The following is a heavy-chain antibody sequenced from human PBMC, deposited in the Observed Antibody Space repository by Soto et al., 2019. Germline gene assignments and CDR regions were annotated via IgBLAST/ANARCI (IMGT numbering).Heavy chain of an antibody. D-gene: IGHD1-26*01. V-gene: IGHV1-18*01. CDR1: GYTFTSYG. CDR3: AREARVRYSGSPVGNWFDP. CDR2: ISAYNGNT. J-gene: IGHJ5*02. Sequence: ASVKVSCKASGYTFTSYGISWVRQAPGQGLEWMGWISAYNGNTNYAQKLQGRVTMTTDTSTSTAYMELRSLRSDDTAVYYCAREARVRYSGSPVGNWFDPWGQGTLVPVSS.